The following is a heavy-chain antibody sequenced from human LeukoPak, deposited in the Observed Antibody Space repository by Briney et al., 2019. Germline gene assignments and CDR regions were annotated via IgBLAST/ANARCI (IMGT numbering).Heavy chain of an antibody. D-gene: IGHD6-13*01. CDR1: GFTFSSYG. CDR2: ISYDGSNK. J-gene: IGHJ6*02. Sequence: GGSLRLSCAASGFTFSSYGMHWVRQAPGKGLEWVAVISYDGSNKYYADSAKGRFTISRDNSKNTLYLQMNSLRAEDTAVYYCAKGYSSSWYNYYGMDVWGQGTTVTVSS. CDR3: AKGYSSSWYNYYGMDV. V-gene: IGHV3-30*18.